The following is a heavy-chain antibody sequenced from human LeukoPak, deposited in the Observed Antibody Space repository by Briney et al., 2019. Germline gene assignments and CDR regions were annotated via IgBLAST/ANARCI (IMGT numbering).Heavy chain of an antibody. D-gene: IGHD5-24*01. J-gene: IGHJ4*02. CDR2: IYYVGNT. V-gene: IGHV4-31*03. CDR1: GGSISSGGNY. CDR3: AKYKEMATSRTLDF. Sequence: SETLSLTCTVSGGSISSGGNYWSWLRQLPGKGLEWIGYIYYVGNTNYNPSLKSRLSMSVDTSKNQFSLSLTSVTAADTAVYYCAKYKEMATSRTLDFWGQGTLVTVSS.